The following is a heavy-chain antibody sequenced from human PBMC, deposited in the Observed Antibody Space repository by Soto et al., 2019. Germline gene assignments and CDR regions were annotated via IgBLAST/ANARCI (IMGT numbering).Heavy chain of an antibody. D-gene: IGHD6-13*01. V-gene: IGHV1-3*01. J-gene: IGHJ4*02. CDR3: ARLYPHSQWIAAAGFDY. CDR1: GYTFTSYA. Sequence: GASVKVSCKASGYTFTSYAMHWVRQAPGQRLEWMGWINAGNGNTKYSQKFQGRVTITRDTSASTAYMELSSLRSEDTAVYYCARLYPHSQWIAAAGFDYWGKGTLVTVST. CDR2: INAGNGNT.